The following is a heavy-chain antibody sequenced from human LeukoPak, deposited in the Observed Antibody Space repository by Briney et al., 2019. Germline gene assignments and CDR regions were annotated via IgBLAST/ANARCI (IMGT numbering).Heavy chain of an antibody. Sequence: GGSLRLSCAASGFTFSTYSMTWVRQAPGKGLEWISFISGDTTTIYHADSVKGRFTVSRDNAKNSLFLQMNSLRAEDTAVYYCARGRYDSGYDLWGQGTLVTVSS. CDR1: GFTFSTYS. CDR2: ISGDTTTI. D-gene: IGHD5-12*01. V-gene: IGHV3-48*01. J-gene: IGHJ4*02. CDR3: ARGRYDSGYDL.